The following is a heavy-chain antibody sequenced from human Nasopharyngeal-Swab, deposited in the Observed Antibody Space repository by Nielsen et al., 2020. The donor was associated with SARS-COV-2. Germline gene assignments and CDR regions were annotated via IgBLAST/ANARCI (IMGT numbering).Heavy chain of an antibody. V-gene: IGHV1-69*06. Sequence: SVTVSCKASGGTFRSYAISWVRQDPGQGLEWMGGIIPIFGTANYAQKFQGRVTITADKSTSTAHMELSSLRSEDTSLYYCARVSHHYAFWSGRGRYYYGMDVWGQGTTVTVSS. CDR3: ARVSHHYAFWSGRGRYYYGMDV. CDR2: IIPIFGTA. D-gene: IGHD3-3*01. CDR1: GGTFRSYA. J-gene: IGHJ6*02.